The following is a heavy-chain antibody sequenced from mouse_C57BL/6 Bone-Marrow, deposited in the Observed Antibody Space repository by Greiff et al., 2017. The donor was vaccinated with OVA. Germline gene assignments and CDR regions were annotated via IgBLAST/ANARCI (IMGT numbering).Heavy chain of an antibody. D-gene: IGHD2-3*01. CDR3: ARGMGWLLSWFAY. CDR1: GYTFTSYW. Sequence: QVQLQQPGAELVMPGASVKLSCKASGYTFTSYWMHWVKQRPGQGLEWIGEIDPSDSYTNYNQKFKGKSTLTVDTSSSTAYMQLSSLTSEDSAFYYCARGMGWLLSWFAYWGQGTLVTVSA. V-gene: IGHV1-69*01. CDR2: IDPSDSYT. J-gene: IGHJ3*01.